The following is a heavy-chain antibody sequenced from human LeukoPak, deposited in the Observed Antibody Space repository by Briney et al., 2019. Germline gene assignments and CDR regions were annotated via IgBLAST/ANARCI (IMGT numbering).Heavy chain of an antibody. CDR2: VYYSGTT. Sequence: SETLSLTCTVSGGSISSSSYYWGWIRQPPGKGLEWLGSVYYSGTTSYNPSLKGRVTISVDMSKNHFSLRLSSVTAADTAMYYCARGTLYSGWSYYFDYWGQGSQVTVSS. V-gene: IGHV4-39*07. CDR3: ARGTLYSGWSYYFDY. J-gene: IGHJ4*02. CDR1: GGSISSSSYY. D-gene: IGHD6-19*01.